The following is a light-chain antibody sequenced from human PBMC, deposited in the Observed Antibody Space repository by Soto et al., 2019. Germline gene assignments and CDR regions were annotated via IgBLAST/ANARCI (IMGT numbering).Light chain of an antibody. Sequence: EIVLTQSPVILSLSPGERATLSCRASQSVSTYLAWYQQKPGQAPSLLIYDASNRATGIPARFSGSGSGTDFTLTISSLEPEDFAVYYCQQRRNWQVTFGQGTRLEIK. CDR3: QQRRNWQVT. J-gene: IGKJ5*01. CDR1: QSVSTY. CDR2: DAS. V-gene: IGKV3-11*01.